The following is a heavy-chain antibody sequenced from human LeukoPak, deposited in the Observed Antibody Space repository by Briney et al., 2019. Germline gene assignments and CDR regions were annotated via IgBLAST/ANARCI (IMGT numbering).Heavy chain of an antibody. V-gene: IGHV4-34*01. J-gene: IGHJ4*02. CDR2: INHSGST. CDR1: GGSFSGYY. CDR3: ARASYSYDINGWVPFDY. Sequence: SETLSLTCAVYGGSFSGYYWSWIRQPPGKGLEWIGEINHSGSTNYNPSLKSRVTISVDTSKNQFSLRLSSVTAADTAVYYCARASYSYDINGWVPFDYWGQGTLVTVSS. D-gene: IGHD3-22*01.